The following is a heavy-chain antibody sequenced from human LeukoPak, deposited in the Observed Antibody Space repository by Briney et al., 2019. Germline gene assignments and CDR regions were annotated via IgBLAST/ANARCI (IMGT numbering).Heavy chain of an antibody. V-gene: IGHV4-38-2*02. CDR3: ARSGRVYYYDSSGYYEVGAFDI. Sequence: SETLSLTCTVSGYSISSGYYWGWIRQPPGKGLEWIGSIYHSGSTYYNPSLKSRVTISVDTSKNQFSLKLSSVTAADTAVYYCARSGRVYYYDSSGYYEVGAFDIWGQGTMVTVSS. D-gene: IGHD3-22*01. CDR1: GYSISSGYY. CDR2: IYHSGST. J-gene: IGHJ3*02.